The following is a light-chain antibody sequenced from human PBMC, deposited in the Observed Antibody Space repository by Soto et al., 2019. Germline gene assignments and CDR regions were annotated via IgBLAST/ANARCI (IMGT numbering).Light chain of an antibody. CDR2: GPS. J-gene: IGKJ1*01. CDR3: HQYATSPQT. CDR1: QSVPKNY. V-gene: IGKV3-20*01. Sequence: EIVLTQSPGTLSLSPGERATLSCRASQSVPKNYLAWYQQQPGQAPRLLIYGPSSRATGIPDRFSGSGSGTDFSLSISRLEPDDFAVYYCHQYATSPQTFGQGTKVEIK.